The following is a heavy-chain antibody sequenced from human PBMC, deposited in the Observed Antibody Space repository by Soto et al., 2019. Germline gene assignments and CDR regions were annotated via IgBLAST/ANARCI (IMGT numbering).Heavy chain of an antibody. D-gene: IGHD2-15*01. J-gene: IGHJ6*02. CDR3: ARVGYCSGGSCYSDYYYGMDV. V-gene: IGHV5-51*01. CDR1: GYSFTSHW. CDR2: IYPGDSDT. Sequence: GESLKISCKGSGYSFTSHWIGWVRQMPGKGLEWMGSIYPGDSDTRYSPSFQGQVTISADKSISTAYLQWSSLKASDIAMYYCARVGYCSGGSCYSDYYYGMDVWGQGTTVTVSS.